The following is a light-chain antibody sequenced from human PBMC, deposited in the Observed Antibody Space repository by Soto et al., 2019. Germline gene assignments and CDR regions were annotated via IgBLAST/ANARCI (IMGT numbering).Light chain of an antibody. CDR2: GAS. CDR1: QSVSST. J-gene: IGKJ1*01. Sequence: EIVMTQSPATLSVSPGDRATLSCRASQSVSSTLAWYQQKPGQAPRLLIYGASTRATGIPARFSGSGSGTEFTLTISSLQSEDFAVYYCQQYNNLPPWTFGQGNKVEIK. CDR3: QQYNNLPPWT. V-gene: IGKV3-15*01.